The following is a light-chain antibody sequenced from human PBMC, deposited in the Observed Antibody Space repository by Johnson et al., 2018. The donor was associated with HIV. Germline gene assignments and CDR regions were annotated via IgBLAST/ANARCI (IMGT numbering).Light chain of an antibody. Sequence: VLTQPPSVSAAPGQKVTISCSGSSSNIGNNYVSWYQQLPGTAPKLLIYENNKRPSGIPDRFSASESGTSATLGITGLQTGDEADYYCGAWDSSLSAHYVFGTGTKVTVL. J-gene: IGLJ1*01. CDR1: SSNIGNNY. V-gene: IGLV1-51*02. CDR3: GAWDSSLSAHYV. CDR2: ENN.